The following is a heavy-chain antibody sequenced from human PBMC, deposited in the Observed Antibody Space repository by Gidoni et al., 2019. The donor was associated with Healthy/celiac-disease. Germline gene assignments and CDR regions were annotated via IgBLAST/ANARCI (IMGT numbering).Heavy chain of an antibody. D-gene: IGHD3-10*01. CDR3: ARPYYYGSGSYYKPHYDAFDI. CDR2: IYPDDSDT. Sequence: EVQLVHAGAEVKKPGDSLKISCKRSGYSVTIYWLGWVRQMPGKGLEWMGLIYPDDSDTSYSTSFKGQVPISDDKSISTAYLQWSSLKASDTAMYYCARPYYYGSGSYYKPHYDAFDIWGQGTMVTVSS. CDR1: GYSVTIYW. J-gene: IGHJ3*02. V-gene: IGHV5-51*01.